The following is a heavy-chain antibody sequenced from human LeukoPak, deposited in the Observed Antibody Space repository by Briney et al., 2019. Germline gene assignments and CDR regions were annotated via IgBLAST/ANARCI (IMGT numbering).Heavy chain of an antibody. J-gene: IGHJ4*02. Sequence: PGGSLRLSCAASGFTVSRNYMNWVRQAPGKGLVWVSRVKYDGSTTAYADSVKGRFTISRDNTRNILYLEMNSLRVEDTAVYYCARDLNWLLFDYWGQGALVTVSS. CDR2: VKYDGSTT. CDR3: ARDLNWLLFDY. D-gene: IGHD3/OR15-3a*01. V-gene: IGHV3-74*01. CDR1: GFTVSRNY.